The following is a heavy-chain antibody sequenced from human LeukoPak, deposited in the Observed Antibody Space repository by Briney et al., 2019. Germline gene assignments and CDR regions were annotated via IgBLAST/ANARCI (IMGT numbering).Heavy chain of an antibody. D-gene: IGHD3-3*01. CDR3: ARGRSTYYDFWSGYLGPHDYYYYGMDV. Sequence: GASVKASCKASGYTFTGYCMHWVRQAPGQGLEWMGWINPNSGGTNYAQKFQGRVTMTRDTSISTAYMELSRLRSDDTAVYYCARGRSTYYDFWSGYLGPHDYYYYGMDVWGQGTTVTVSS. CDR2: INPNSGGT. J-gene: IGHJ6*02. V-gene: IGHV1-2*02. CDR1: GYTFTGYC.